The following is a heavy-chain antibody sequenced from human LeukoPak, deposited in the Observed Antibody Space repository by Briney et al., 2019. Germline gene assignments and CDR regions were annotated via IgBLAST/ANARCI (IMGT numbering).Heavy chain of an antibody. V-gene: IGHV4-34*01. Sequence: SETLSLTCAVYGGSFSGYYWSRIRQPPGKGLEWIGEINHSGSTNYNPSLKSRVTISVDTSKNQFSLKLSSVTAADTAVYYCARQTYEWQQPNWFDPWGQGTLVTVSS. D-gene: IGHD6-13*01. J-gene: IGHJ5*02. CDR3: ARQTYEWQQPNWFDP. CDR2: INHSGST. CDR1: GGSFSGYY.